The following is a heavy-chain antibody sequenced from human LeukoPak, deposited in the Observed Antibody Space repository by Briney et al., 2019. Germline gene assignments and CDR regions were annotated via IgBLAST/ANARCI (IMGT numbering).Heavy chain of an antibody. J-gene: IGHJ4*02. Sequence: PSETLSLTCTVSGGSISSSSYYWGWIRQPPGKGLEWIGSIYYSGSTYYNPSLKSRVTISVDTSKNQFSLKLSSVTAADTAVYYCARRHGSGSSQPYYFDYWGQGTLVTVSS. CDR1: GGSISSSSYY. CDR2: IYYSGST. D-gene: IGHD3-10*01. V-gene: IGHV4-39*07. CDR3: ARRHGSGSSQPYYFDY.